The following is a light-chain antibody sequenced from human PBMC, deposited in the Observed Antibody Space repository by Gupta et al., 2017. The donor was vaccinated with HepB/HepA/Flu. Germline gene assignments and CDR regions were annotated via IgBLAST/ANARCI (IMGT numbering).Light chain of an antibody. CDR2: WAS. Sequence: DIVMTQSPDSLAVSLGERATINCKSSQSILYSSNNKNYLVWYQQKPGQPPKLLIYWASTRESGVPDRFSGSGSGADFSLTISSLQAEDVAVYYCQQEDYTPYTFGQGTKMDIK. CDR1: QSILYSSNNKNY. V-gene: IGKV4-1*01. J-gene: IGKJ2*01. CDR3: QQEDYTPYT.